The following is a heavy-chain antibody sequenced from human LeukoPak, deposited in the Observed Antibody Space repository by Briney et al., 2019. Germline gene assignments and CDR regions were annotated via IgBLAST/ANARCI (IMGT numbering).Heavy chain of an antibody. V-gene: IGHV1-69*06. CDR2: IIPIFGTA. CDR1: GGTFSSYA. CDR3: ATQHITGTTHYYYYMDV. J-gene: IGHJ6*03. D-gene: IGHD1-20*01. Sequence: ASVKVSCKASGGTFSSYAISWVRQAPGQGLEWMGRIIPIFGTANYAQKFQGRVTMTEDTSTDTAYMELSSLRSEDTAVYYCATQHITGTTHYYYYMDVWGKGTTVTISS.